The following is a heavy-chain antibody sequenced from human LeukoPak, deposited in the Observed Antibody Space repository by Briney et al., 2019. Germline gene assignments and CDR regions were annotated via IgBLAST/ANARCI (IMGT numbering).Heavy chain of an antibody. CDR1: GYSFTSYW. V-gene: IGHV5-51*01. CDR2: IYPGDSDT. CDR3: ARLTPNYYDSSEYNWFDP. D-gene: IGHD3-22*01. Sequence: GESLKISCKGSGYSFTSYWIGWVRQMPGKGLEWMGIIYPGDSDTRYSPSFQGQVTISADKSVSTAYLQWSSLKASDTAMYYCARLTPNYYDSSEYNWFDPWGQGTLVTVSS. J-gene: IGHJ5*02.